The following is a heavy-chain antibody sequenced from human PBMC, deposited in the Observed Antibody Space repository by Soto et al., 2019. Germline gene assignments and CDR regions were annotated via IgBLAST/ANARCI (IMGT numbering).Heavy chain of an antibody. D-gene: IGHD3-10*01. CDR2: IAYDGSNK. Sequence: QVHLVESGGDVVLPGRSLRLSCAASGFTFSSYGMHWVRQAPGKGLEWVAAIAYDGSNKYYGDYVEGRFTISRDTSKNTLYLQMNGLRPDDTAVYYCAKVVWHGSGIATFDYWGQGTLVTVSS. CDR3: AKVVWHGSGIATFDY. CDR1: GFTFSSYG. V-gene: IGHV3-30*18. J-gene: IGHJ4*02.